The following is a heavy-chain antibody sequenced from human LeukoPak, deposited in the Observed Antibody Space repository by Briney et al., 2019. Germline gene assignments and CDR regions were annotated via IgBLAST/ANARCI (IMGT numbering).Heavy chain of an antibody. V-gene: IGHV3-21*01. D-gene: IGHD3-9*01. CDR3: ARAHYDILTGYYSKYSY. J-gene: IGHJ4*02. CDR2: ISSSSSYI. Sequence: GGSLRLSCAASGFTFSSYWMNWVRQAPGKGLEWVSSISSSSSYIYYADSVKGRFTISRDNAKNSLYLQMNSLRAEDTAVYYCARAHYDILTGYYSKYSYWGQGTLVTVSS. CDR1: GFTFSSYW.